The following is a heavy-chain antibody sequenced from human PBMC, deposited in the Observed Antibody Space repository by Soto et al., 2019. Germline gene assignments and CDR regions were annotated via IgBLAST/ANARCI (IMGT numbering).Heavy chain of an antibody. CDR3: AKENGYSSSWFEFDY. V-gene: IGHV3-23*01. CDR1: GFTFSSYA. D-gene: IGHD6-13*01. CDR2: ISGSGGST. J-gene: IGHJ4*02. Sequence: EVQLLESGGGLVQPGGSLRLSCAASGFTFSSYAMSWVRQAPGKGLEWVSAISGSGGSTYYADSVKGRFTISRDNSKNTLYLQRNRLRAEDTAVYYCAKENGYSSSWFEFDYWGQGTLVTVSS.